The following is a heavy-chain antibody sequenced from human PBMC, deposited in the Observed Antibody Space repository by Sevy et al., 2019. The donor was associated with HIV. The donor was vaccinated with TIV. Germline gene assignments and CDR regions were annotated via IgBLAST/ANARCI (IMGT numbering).Heavy chain of an antibody. D-gene: IGHD2-15*01. J-gene: IGHJ6*02. V-gene: IGHV3-30*04. Sequence: GGSLRLSCAASGFSFSRSPMHWVRQAPGKGLEWVAVMSYNGNKKYNGDSVEGRFTISRDNSENTLYLQMNSLRADDTAVYYCAKGYCSGGSCPRDYYYYGMDVWGQGTTVTVSS. CDR2: MSYNGNKK. CDR3: AKGYCSGGSCPRDYYYYGMDV. CDR1: GFSFSRSP.